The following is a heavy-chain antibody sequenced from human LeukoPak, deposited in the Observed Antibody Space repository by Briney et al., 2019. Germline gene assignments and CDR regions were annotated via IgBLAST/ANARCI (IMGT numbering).Heavy chain of an antibody. Sequence: SVKVSCKASGYTFTSYGISWVRQAPGQGLEWMGGIIPIFGTANYAQKFQGRVTITADESTSTAYMELSSLRSEDTAVYYCARAHRYCTNGVCYSRFDYWGQGTLVTVSS. CDR2: IIPIFGTA. CDR1: GYTFTSYG. D-gene: IGHD2-8*01. CDR3: ARAHRYCTNGVCYSRFDY. V-gene: IGHV1-69*13. J-gene: IGHJ4*02.